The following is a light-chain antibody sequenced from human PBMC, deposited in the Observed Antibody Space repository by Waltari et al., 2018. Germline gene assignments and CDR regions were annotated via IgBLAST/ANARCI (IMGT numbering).Light chain of an antibody. J-gene: IGLJ7*01. Sequence: QSVLTQPPSVSAAPGQRVTIPCSGGSSKIGNNYVSWYLQFPGTAPKLRLYENSARPSGIPGRFSGSKSGTSATLDITGLQAGDEADYYCGTWDSSLSGSVFGGGTHLTVL. CDR3: GTWDSSLSGSV. V-gene: IGLV1-51*02. CDR1: SSKIGNNY. CDR2: ENS.